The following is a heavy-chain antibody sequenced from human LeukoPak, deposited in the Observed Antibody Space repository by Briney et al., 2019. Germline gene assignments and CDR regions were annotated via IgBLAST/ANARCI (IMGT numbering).Heavy chain of an antibody. CDR2: INHSGST. D-gene: IGHD5-12*01. Sequence: PSETLSLTCAVYGGSFSGYYWSWIRQPPGKGLEWIGEINHSGSTNYNPSLKSRVTISVDTSKNQFSLKLSSVTAADTAVYYCAKGRSVATNYDAFDIWGQGTMVTVSS. CDR1: GGSFSGYY. CDR3: AKGRSVATNYDAFDI. V-gene: IGHV4-34*01. J-gene: IGHJ3*02.